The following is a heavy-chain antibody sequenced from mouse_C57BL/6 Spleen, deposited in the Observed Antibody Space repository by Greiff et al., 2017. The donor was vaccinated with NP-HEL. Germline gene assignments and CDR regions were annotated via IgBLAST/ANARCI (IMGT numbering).Heavy chain of an antibody. D-gene: IGHD1-1*01. CDR2: INYDGSST. CDR3: ARRDYGGWYFDV. V-gene: IGHV5-16*02. J-gene: IGHJ1*03. Sequence: EVMLVESEGGLVQPGSSMKLSCTASGFTFSDYYMAWVRQVPEKGLEWVANINYDGSSTYYLDSLKSRFIISRDNAKNILYLQMSSLKSEDTATYYCARRDYGGWYFDVWGTGTTVTVSS. CDR1: GFTFSDYY.